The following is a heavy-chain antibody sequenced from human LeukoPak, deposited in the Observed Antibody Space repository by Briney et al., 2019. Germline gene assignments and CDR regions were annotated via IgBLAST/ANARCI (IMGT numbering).Heavy chain of an antibody. Sequence: GGSLRHSSAASGFTFRSYEMSWVRQAPGKGLEWVSSISSTGNTIYYADSVKGRFTISRDNAKNSLYLQMSSLKTEDTAVYYCARDRIAVAGTLWGQGTLVTVSS. J-gene: IGHJ4*02. CDR2: ISSTGNTI. CDR3: ARDRIAVAGTL. V-gene: IGHV3-48*03. D-gene: IGHD6-19*01. CDR1: GFTFRSYE.